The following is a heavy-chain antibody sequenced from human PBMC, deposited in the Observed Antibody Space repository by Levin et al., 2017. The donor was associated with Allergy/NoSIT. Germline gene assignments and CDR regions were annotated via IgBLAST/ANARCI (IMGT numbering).Heavy chain of an antibody. D-gene: IGHD1/OR15-1a*01. CDR3: AKGDREQPRSY. CDR2: ISYDGSNK. CDR1: GFTFSSYG. J-gene: IGHJ4*02. V-gene: IGHV3-30*18. Sequence: PGESLKISCAASGFTFSSYGMHWVRQAPGKGLEWVAAISYDGSNKYYADSVKGRFTISRDNSKNTLYLQMNSLRAEDTAVYYCAKGDREQPRSYWGQGTLVTVSA.